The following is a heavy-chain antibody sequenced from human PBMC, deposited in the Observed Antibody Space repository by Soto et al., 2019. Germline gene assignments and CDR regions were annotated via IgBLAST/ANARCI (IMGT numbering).Heavy chain of an antibody. CDR3: AKDAPYCSSTSCMADYFDY. J-gene: IGHJ4*02. V-gene: IGHV3-74*01. CDR2: VDGDGSGT. CDR1: GFTFTNYW. Sequence: GGSLRLSCAASGFTFTNYWMHWVRQAPGKGFVWVARVDGDGSGTSYADSVRGRFTISRDNAKNTVILQMNSLRAEDTAVYYCAKDAPYCSSTSCMADYFDYWGQGTLVTVSS. D-gene: IGHD2-2*01.